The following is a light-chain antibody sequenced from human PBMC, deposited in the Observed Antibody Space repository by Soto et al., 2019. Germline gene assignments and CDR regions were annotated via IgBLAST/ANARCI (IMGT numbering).Light chain of an antibody. CDR1: QSISRN. CDR3: QQSYTTVSIT. CDR2: AAS. V-gene: IGKV1-39*01. J-gene: IGKJ5*01. Sequence: DIQMTQSPSSLSASVGDRVTNTCRASQSISRNLNWYQHKPGKAPKLLIYAASSLQNGVPSRFSGSGSGTDFTLSISSLQPEDFATYYCQQSYTTVSITFGQGTRLEIK.